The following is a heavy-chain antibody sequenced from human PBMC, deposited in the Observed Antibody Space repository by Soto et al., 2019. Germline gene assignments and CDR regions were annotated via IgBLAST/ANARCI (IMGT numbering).Heavy chain of an antibody. J-gene: IGHJ3*01. CDR2: LYSGGRT. CDR1: GFNVSSTH. D-gene: IGHD5-12*01. V-gene: IGHV3-53*01. Sequence: EVQLVEAGGGLIQPGGSMRLSCAASGFNVSSTHMSWVRQAPGKGLGGVSLLYSGGRTYYADSVKGRFTISRDNSKNTLYLQMNSLRAEDTAVYYCAIRRGYSGYDSALDVWGQGTMVTVSS. CDR3: AIRRGYSGYDSALDV.